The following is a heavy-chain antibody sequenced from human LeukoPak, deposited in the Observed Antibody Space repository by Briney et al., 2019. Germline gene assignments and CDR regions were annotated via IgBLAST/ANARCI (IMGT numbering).Heavy chain of an antibody. J-gene: IGHJ4*02. D-gene: IGHD5-18*01. CDR2: IKEDGSER. CDR1: GFTFSEYW. CDR3: ARDKERIQLWFLLDY. V-gene: IGHV3-7*01. Sequence: GGSLRLSCVASGFTFSEYWMSWVRQAPGKGLEHVANIKEDGSERYYVDSVKGRFSISRDNSKNTLYLQMNSLRAEDTAVYYCARDKERIQLWFLLDYWGQGTLVTVSS.